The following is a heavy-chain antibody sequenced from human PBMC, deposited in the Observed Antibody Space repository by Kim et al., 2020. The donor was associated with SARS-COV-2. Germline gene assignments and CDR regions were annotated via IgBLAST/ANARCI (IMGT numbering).Heavy chain of an antibody. Sequence: YAQKLQGRVTMTTDTSTSTAYMELRSLRSDDTAAYYCARDTTYGDYDDYWGQGTLVTVSS. CDR3: ARDTTYGDYDDY. D-gene: IGHD4-17*01. J-gene: IGHJ4*02. V-gene: IGHV1-18*01.